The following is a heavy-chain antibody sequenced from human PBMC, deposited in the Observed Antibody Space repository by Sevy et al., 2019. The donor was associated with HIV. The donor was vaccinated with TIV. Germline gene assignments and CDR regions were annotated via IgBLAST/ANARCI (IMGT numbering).Heavy chain of an antibody. CDR2: IYYSGST. CDR1: GGSISSYY. D-gene: IGHD6-13*01. Sequence: SETLSLTCTVSGGSISSYYWSWIRQPPGKGLEWIGYIYYSGSTNYNPSLKSRVTISVDTSKNQFSLKLSSVTAADTAVYYCARAPQLVRGYYYYYYMDVWGKRTTVTVSS. J-gene: IGHJ6*03. V-gene: IGHV4-59*01. CDR3: ARAPQLVRGYYYYYYMDV.